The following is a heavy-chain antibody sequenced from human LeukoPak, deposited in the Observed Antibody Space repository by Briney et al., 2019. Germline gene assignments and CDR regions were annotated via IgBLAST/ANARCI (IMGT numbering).Heavy chain of an antibody. D-gene: IGHD2-2*03. Sequence: PSETLSLTCTVSGGSISSYHWTWIRQPPWKELEWIGYISYSGSTNYNPSLKSRVTMSVDMSKNHFSLNLRSVTAADTAVYYCARWMGHSDFWGQGTLVTVSS. J-gene: IGHJ4*02. CDR1: GGSISSYH. CDR2: ISYSGST. CDR3: ARWMGHSDF. V-gene: IGHV4-59*08.